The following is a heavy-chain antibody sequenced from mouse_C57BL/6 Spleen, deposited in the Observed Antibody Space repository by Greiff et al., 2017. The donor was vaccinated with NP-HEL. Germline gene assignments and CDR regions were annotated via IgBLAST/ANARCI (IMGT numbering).Heavy chain of an antibody. CDR3: ARREAMDY. V-gene: IGHV1-69*01. CDR2: IDPSDSYT. Sequence: QVHVKQPGAELVMPGASVKLSCKASGYTFTSYWMHWVKQRPGQGLEWIGEIDPSDSYTNYNQKFKGKSTLTVDKSSSTAYMQLSSLTSEDSAVYYCARREAMDYWGQGTSVTVSS. J-gene: IGHJ4*01. CDR1: GYTFTSYW.